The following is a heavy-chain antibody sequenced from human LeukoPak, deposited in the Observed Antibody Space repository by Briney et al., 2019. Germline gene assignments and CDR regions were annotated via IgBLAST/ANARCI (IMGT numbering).Heavy chain of an antibody. CDR2: ISFDESNA. Sequence: GGSLRLSCAASGFTFSSYAMHWVRQAPGKGLEWVALISFDESNAYYADSVKGRFTISRDNSKNTLYLQMNSLRGEDTAVYYCARGLDDPFDYWGQGTLVTVSS. CDR3: ARGLDDPFDY. D-gene: IGHD3-3*01. J-gene: IGHJ4*02. V-gene: IGHV3-30*14. CDR1: GFTFSSYA.